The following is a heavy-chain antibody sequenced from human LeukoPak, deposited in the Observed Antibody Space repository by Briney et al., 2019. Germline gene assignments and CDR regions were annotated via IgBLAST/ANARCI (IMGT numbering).Heavy chain of an antibody. D-gene: IGHD2-2*01. CDR3: AKDGSCTCCHFED. Sequence: ASVKVSCKASGYTFSDYYMHWVRQAPGQGLEWMGWINPNSGDTHYAQKFQGRVTLTRDTSISTAYMELSRLTSDDTAVYYCAKDGSCTCCHFEDWGQGTLVTVSS. CDR2: INPNSGDT. CDR1: GYTFSDYY. J-gene: IGHJ4*02. V-gene: IGHV1-2*02.